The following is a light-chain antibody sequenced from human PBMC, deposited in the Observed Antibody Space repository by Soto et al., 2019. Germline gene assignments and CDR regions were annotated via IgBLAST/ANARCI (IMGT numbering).Light chain of an antibody. CDR2: WAS. CDR3: QQYYSTPWT. CDR1: QSVLYSSNNKNY. J-gene: IGKJ1*01. Sequence: DIVMTQSPDSLAVSLGERATINCKSSQSVLYSSNNKNYLAWYHQKPGQPTKLLIYWASTRESGVPDRFSGSGSGTDFTLTISSLQAEDVAVYYCQQYYSTPWTFGQGTKVEIK. V-gene: IGKV4-1*01.